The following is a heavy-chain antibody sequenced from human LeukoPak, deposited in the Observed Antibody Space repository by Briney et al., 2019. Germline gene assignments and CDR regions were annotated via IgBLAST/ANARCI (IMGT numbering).Heavy chain of an antibody. D-gene: IGHD3-22*01. CDR2: INPNSGGT. CDR1: GYTITGYY. Sequence: ASVKVSCKASGYTITGYYMHWVRQAPGQGLEWMGWINPNSGGTNYAQKFQGRVTMTRDTSISTAYMELSRLRSDDTAVYYCARVGALNYYDSSGYQNWFDPWGQGTLVTVSS. V-gene: IGHV1-2*02. CDR3: ARVGALNYYDSSGYQNWFDP. J-gene: IGHJ5*02.